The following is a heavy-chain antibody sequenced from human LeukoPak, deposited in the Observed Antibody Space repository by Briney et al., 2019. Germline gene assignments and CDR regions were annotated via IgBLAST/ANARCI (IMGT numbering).Heavy chain of an antibody. CDR2: ISVYNGNT. D-gene: IGHD3-3*01. Sequence: GASVKVSCKASGYTFTSYGISWVRQAPGQGLEWMGWISVYNGNTNYAQKLQGRVTMTTDTSTSTAYMELRSLRSDDTAVYYCARGARFHLSNVLRFLEGHGGHFDSWGQGTLVTVSS. CDR3: ARGARFHLSNVLRFLEGHGGHFDS. CDR1: GYTFTSYG. V-gene: IGHV1-18*01. J-gene: IGHJ4*02.